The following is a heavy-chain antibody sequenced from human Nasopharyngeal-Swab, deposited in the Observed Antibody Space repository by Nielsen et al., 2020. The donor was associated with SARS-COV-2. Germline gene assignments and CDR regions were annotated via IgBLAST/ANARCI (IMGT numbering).Heavy chain of an antibody. CDR2: INHSGST. J-gene: IGHJ4*02. Sequence: SENLSLTCAVYGGSFSGYYWSWIRQPPGKGLEWIGEINHSGSTNYNPSLKSRVTISVDTSKNQFSLKLSSVTAADTAVYYCAREWYSSGWYGVWGQGTLVTVSS. D-gene: IGHD6-19*01. CDR3: AREWYSSGWYGV. CDR1: GGSFSGYY. V-gene: IGHV4-34*01.